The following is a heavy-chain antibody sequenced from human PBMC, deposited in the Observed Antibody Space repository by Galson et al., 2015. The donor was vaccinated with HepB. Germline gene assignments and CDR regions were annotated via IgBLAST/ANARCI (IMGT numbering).Heavy chain of an antibody. CDR2: IRSKANSSAT. Sequence: SLRLSCAASGFNISDSPMHWVRQASGKGLEWVGRIRSKANSSATAYAASVKGRFTISRDDSKNTAYLQMNSLKTEDTAVYYCTADYYDSRGYHDYWGQGTLVTVSS. CDR3: TADYYDSRGYHDY. CDR1: GFNISDSP. D-gene: IGHD3-22*01. V-gene: IGHV3-73*01. J-gene: IGHJ4*02.